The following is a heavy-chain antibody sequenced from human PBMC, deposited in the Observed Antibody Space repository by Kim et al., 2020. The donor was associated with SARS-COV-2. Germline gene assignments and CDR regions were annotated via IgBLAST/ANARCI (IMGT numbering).Heavy chain of an antibody. J-gene: IGHJ5*02. CDR3: ARVLESITIFGVVIKDPDDPKNNWFDP. CDR1: GYTFTSYG. V-gene: IGHV1-18*04. Sequence: ASVKVSCKASGYTFTSYGISWVRQAPGQGLEWMGWISAYNGNTNYAQKLQGRVTMTTDTSTSTAYMELRSLRSDDTAVYYCARVLESITIFGVVIKDPDDPKNNWFDPWGQGTLVTVSS. CDR2: ISAYNGNT. D-gene: IGHD3-3*01.